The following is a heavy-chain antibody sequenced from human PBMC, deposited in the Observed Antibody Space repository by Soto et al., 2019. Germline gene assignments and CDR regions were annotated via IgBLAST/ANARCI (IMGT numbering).Heavy chain of an antibody. CDR3: ARPGREMAPITSYCYGMDV. V-gene: IGHV1-69*12. CDR2: IIPIFGTA. D-gene: IGHD5-12*01. Sequence: QVQLVQSGAEVKKPGSSVKVSCKASGGTFSSYAISWVRQAPGQGLEWMGGIIPIFGTANYAQKFQGRVTINADESTSTAYMELSSLRSEDTAVYYCARPGREMAPITSYCYGMDVWGQGTTVTVSS. CDR1: GGTFSSYA. J-gene: IGHJ6*02.